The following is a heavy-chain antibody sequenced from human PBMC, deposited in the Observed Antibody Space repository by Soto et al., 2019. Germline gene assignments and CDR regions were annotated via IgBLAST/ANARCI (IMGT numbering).Heavy chain of an antibody. J-gene: IGHJ5*02. Sequence: SETLSLTCTVSAGSISGVDYFWSWIRQPPGKGLEWIGFVSYSGNTVSNPSLKSRVRISVDTSKNQISLELTSVTAADTAVYYCGRDLGSCASGSCYAKWGSCVRGTLVTVSS. D-gene: IGHD2-15*01. V-gene: IGHV4-30-4*01. CDR3: GRDLGSCASGSCYAKWGS. CDR1: AGSISGVDYF. CDR2: VSYSGNT.